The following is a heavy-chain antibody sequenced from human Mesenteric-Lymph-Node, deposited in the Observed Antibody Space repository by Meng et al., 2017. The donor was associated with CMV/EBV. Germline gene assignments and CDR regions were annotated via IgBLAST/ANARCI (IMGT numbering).Heavy chain of an antibody. Sequence: SGVTVSSNYSSWGRQAPGKGLGWVSVIYMDGGTYYADSVKGRFTISRDNSKSSLYLQMNSLRGEDTDVYYCARSPYSTSWKYYFDDWGQGTLVTVSS. J-gene: IGHJ4*02. V-gene: IGHV3-66*02. CDR2: IYMDGGT. D-gene: IGHD6-13*01. CDR1: GVTVSSNY. CDR3: ARSPYSTSWKYYFDD.